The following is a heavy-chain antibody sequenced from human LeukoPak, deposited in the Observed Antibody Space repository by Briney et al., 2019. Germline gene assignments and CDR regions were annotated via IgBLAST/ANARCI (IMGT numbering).Heavy chain of an antibody. J-gene: IGHJ5*02. V-gene: IGHV4-39*07. D-gene: IGHD5-18*01. Sequence: SETLSLTCTVSGGSISSSSYYWGWIRQPPGKGLEWIGSIYYSGSTYYNPSLKSRVTISVDTSKNQFSLKLSSVTAADTAVYYCAREGRNSYGSNWFDPWGQGTLVTVSS. CDR1: GGSISSSSYY. CDR2: IYYSGST. CDR3: AREGRNSYGSNWFDP.